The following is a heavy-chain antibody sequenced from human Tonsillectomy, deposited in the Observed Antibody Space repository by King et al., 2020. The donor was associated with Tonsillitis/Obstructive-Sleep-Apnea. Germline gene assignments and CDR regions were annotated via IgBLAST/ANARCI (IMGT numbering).Heavy chain of an antibody. Sequence: QLVQSGAEVKKPGESLKISCKGSGYSFPTYWIGWVRQMPGKGLEWMGIIYPGDSDTRYSPSFQGQVTLSADKSISIAYLQWSSRKASDTGIYYCARRYARGWYFFDYWGQGTLVTVSS. J-gene: IGHJ4*02. V-gene: IGHV5-51*03. CDR1: GYSFPTYW. D-gene: IGHD6-19*01. CDR3: ARRYARGWYFFDY. CDR2: IYPGDSDT.